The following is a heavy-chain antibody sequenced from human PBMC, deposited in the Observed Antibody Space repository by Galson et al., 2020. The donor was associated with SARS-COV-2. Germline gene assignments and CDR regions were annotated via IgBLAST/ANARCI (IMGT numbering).Heavy chain of an antibody. CDR2: IPGDGFSK. J-gene: IGHJ4*02. CDR1: GFTFNTYA. V-gene: IGHV3-23*01. CDR3: AKDQRIWGAFDH. D-gene: IGHD3-16*01. Sequence: GESLKISCAASGFTFNTYAMSWVHQAPGKGLEWVSGIPGDGFSKYYANFVGGRFTISRDNSRNTVTLEMNSLRVEDTAIYYCAKDQRIWGAFDHWGQGVLVTVSS.